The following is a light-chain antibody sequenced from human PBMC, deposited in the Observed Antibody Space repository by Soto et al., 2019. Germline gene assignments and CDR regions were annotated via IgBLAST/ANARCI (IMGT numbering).Light chain of an antibody. V-gene: IGLV2-14*01. CDR2: EVS. Sequence: QSALTQPASASGSPGQSITISCTGTSSDVGGYNFVSWYQQHPGKAPKLMIYEVSNRPSGVSNRFSGSKSGNTASLTISGLQAEDEADYYCNSYTSSRTLVFGGGTKLTVL. J-gene: IGLJ3*02. CDR3: NSYTSSRTLV. CDR1: SSDVGGYNF.